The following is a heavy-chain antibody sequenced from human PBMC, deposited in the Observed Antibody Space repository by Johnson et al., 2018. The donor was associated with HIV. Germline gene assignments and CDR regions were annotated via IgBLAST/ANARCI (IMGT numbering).Heavy chain of an antibody. CDR1: GFTFASSA. CDR3: ARDFVAFGECTAFDI. Sequence: VQLVESGGGLVQPGGSLRLSCAASGFTFASSAMSWVRQAPGKGLEWVSAVSAGGDNTYYADSVEGRFTISRDNAKNSLYLQMNSLRAEDTALYYCARDFVAFGECTAFDIWGQGTVVSVST. V-gene: IGHV3-23*04. CDR2: VSAGGDNT. J-gene: IGHJ3*02. D-gene: IGHD3-10*01.